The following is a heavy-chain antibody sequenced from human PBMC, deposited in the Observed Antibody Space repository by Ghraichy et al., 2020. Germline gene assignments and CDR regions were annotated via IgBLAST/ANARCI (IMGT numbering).Heavy chain of an antibody. CDR1: GGSISSGGYY. CDR3: ARKLSQLVGHYFDY. V-gene: IGHV4-31*03. Sequence: SETLSLTCTVSGGSISSGGYYWSWIRQHPGKGLEWIGYIYYSGSTYYNPSLKSRVTISVDTSKNQFSLKLSSVTAADTAVYYCARKLSQLVGHYFDYWGQGTLVTVSS. D-gene: IGHD6-6*01. CDR2: IYYSGST. J-gene: IGHJ4*02.